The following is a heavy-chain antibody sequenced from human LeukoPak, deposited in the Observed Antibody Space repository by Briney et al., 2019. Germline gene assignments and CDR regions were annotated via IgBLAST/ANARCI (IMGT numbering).Heavy chain of an antibody. CDR3: ARGGDPSLAFGY. CDR1: GGSISSGGYS. CDR2: IYHSGST. V-gene: IGHV4-30-2*01. D-gene: IGHD7-27*01. Sequence: SETLSLTCAVSGGSISSGGYSWSWIRQPPGKGLEWIGYIYHSGSTYYNPSLKSRVTISVDRSKNQFSLKLSSVTAADTAVYYCARGGDPSLAFGYWGQGTLVTVSS. J-gene: IGHJ4*02.